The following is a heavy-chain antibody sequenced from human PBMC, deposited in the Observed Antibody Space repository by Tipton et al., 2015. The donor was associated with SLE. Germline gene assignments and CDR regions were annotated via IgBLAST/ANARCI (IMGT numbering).Heavy chain of an antibody. CDR2: ITTNGGST. V-gene: IGHV3-64D*06. Sequence: GSLRLSCSASGFTFSTYAMHWVRQAPGKGLEYVSTITTNGGSTYYADSVRGRFTISRDNSKNTLYLQMSSLRAEDTAVYYCVKEGDYYGSGSYYLPFDYWGQGTLVTVSS. CDR1: GFTFSTYA. D-gene: IGHD3-10*01. J-gene: IGHJ4*02. CDR3: VKEGDYYGSGSYYLPFDY.